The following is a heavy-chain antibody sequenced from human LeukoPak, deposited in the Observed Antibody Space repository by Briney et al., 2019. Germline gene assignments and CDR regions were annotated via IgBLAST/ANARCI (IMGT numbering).Heavy chain of an antibody. D-gene: IGHD1-26*01. J-gene: IGHJ5*02. CDR1: GFTFSRYW. CDR3: AGGMYSGSFHP. Sequence: GGSLRLSCATSGFTFSRYWMNWVRQAPGKGLEWVANIKQDGSEKYYVDSVKGRCTISRDNAKNSLYLQMSSLRVEDTAVYYWAGGMYSGSFHPWGQGIPVTVSS. V-gene: IGHV3-7*02. CDR2: IKQDGSEK.